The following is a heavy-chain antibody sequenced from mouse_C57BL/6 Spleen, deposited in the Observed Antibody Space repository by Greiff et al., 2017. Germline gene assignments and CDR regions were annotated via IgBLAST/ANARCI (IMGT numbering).Heavy chain of an antibody. D-gene: IGHD1-1*01. CDR2: INPNYGTT. V-gene: IGHV1-39*01. J-gene: IGHJ1*03. Sequence: EVQLQQSGPELVKPGASVKISCKASGYSFTDYNMNWVKQSNGKSLEWIGVINPNYGTTSYNQKFKGKATLTVDQSSSTAYMQLNSLTSADSAVYYCARKGGFTTVVAHWYFEVWGTGTTVTVAS. CDR1: GYSFTDYN. CDR3: ARKGGFTTVVAHWYFEV.